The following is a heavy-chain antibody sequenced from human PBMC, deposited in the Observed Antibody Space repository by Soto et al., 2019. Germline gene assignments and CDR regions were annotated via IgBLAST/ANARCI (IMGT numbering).Heavy chain of an antibody. Sequence: EVQLLESGGGLVQPGGSLRLSCAASGFTFSNYAVTWVRQAPGKGLEWVSTISGSGGSTYYADSVKGRFTISRDNSKIPLYLQMNSLRAEDTAVYYCAKDHGSSWYEIDYWGQGTLVTVSS. CDR3: AKDHGSSWYEIDY. CDR2: ISGSGGST. D-gene: IGHD6-13*01. CDR1: GFTFSNYA. V-gene: IGHV3-23*01. J-gene: IGHJ4*02.